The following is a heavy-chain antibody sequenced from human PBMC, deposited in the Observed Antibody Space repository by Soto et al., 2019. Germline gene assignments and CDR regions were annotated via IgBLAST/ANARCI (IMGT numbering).Heavy chain of an antibody. Sequence: GASVKVSCKASGGTFSSYAISWVRQAPGQGLEWMGGIIPIFGTANYAQKFQGRVTITADESTSTAYMELSSLRSEDTAVYYCARGLPYYDSSGPVIHCFDYWGQGTLVPVSS. CDR1: GGTFSSYA. CDR2: IIPIFGTA. V-gene: IGHV1-69*13. J-gene: IGHJ4*02. D-gene: IGHD3-22*01. CDR3: ARGLPYYDSSGPVIHCFDY.